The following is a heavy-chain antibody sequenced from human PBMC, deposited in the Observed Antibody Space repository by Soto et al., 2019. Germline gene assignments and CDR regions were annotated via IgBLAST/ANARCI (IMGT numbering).Heavy chain of an antibody. J-gene: IGHJ4*02. CDR3: ARGVGLKPGYCSGGSCYSKLFDY. CDR1: GGSISSYY. V-gene: IGHV4-59*08. Sequence: SETLSLTCTVSGGSISSYYWSWIRQPPGKGLEWIGYIYYSGSTNYNPSLKSRVTISVDTSKNQFSLKLSSVTAADTAVYYCARGVGLKPGYCSGGSCYSKLFDYWGQGTLVTVSS. D-gene: IGHD2-15*01. CDR2: IYYSGST.